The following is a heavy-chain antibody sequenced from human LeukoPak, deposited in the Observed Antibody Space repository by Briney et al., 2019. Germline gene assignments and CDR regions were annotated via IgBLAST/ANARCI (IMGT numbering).Heavy chain of an antibody. CDR2: IYHSGST. J-gene: IGHJ3*02. CDR3: AKGSSSSLGIVAFDI. V-gene: IGHV4-59*12. D-gene: IGHD6-6*01. CDR1: GGSISSYY. Sequence: PSETLSLTCTVSGGSISSYYWSWIRQPPGKGLEWIGYIYHSGSTYYNPSLKSRVTISVDRSKNQFSLKLSSVTAADTAVYYCAKGSSSSLGIVAFDIWGQGTMVTVSS.